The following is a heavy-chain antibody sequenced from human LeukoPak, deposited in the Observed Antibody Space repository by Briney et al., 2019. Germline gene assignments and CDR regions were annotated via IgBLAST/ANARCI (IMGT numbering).Heavy chain of an antibody. CDR2: IYYSGST. D-gene: IGHD2-21*02. CDR1: GGSIGSSIYY. Sequence: PSETLSLTCTVSGGSIGSSIYYWGWIRQPPGKGLEWIGYIYYSGSTNYNPSLKSRVTISVDTSKNQFSLKLSSVTAADTAVYYCARHDYDFRRGGIVVVTAIDYWGQGTLVTVSS. J-gene: IGHJ4*02. CDR3: ARHDYDFRRGGIVVVTAIDY. V-gene: IGHV4-61*05.